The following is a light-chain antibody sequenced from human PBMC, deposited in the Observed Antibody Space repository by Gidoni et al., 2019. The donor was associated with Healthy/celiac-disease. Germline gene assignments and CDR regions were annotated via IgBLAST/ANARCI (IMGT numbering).Light chain of an antibody. CDR3: QQSYSPGLT. J-gene: IGKJ4*01. V-gene: IGKV1-39*01. Sequence: DIQMTQSPSSLSASVGERVTITCRASQSISSYLHWYQQKPGKAPKLLIYAASSLQSGVPSRFSGSGSGTDFTLTISSLQPEDFATYYCQQSYSPGLTFGGGTKVEIK. CDR1: QSISSY. CDR2: AAS.